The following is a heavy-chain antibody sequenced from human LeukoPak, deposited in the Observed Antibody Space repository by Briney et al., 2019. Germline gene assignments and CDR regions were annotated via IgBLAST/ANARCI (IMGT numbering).Heavy chain of an antibody. Sequence: PSETLSLTCAVYGGSFSGYYWSWIRQPPGKGLEWIGEINHSGSTNYNPSLKSRVTISVDMSKNQFSLKLSSVTAADTAVYYCARMEVGPHWFDPWGQGTLVTVSS. CDR3: ARMEVGPHWFDP. CDR2: INHSGST. J-gene: IGHJ5*02. V-gene: IGHV4-34*01. CDR1: GGSFSGYY. D-gene: IGHD3-3*01.